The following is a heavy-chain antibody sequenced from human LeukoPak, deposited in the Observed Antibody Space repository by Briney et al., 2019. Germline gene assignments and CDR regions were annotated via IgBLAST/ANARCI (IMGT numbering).Heavy chain of an antibody. CDR2: ISDSGDST. D-gene: IGHD3-16*01. V-gene: IGHV3-23*01. Sequence: PGGSLRLSCAASGFTFSNYAMNWVRQAPGKGLEWVSAISDSGDSTIYPDSVKGRFTISRDNSKNMLYLQMNSLRAEDTAVYYCAKGLGGMYPRSRVLDMWGQGTMVTVCS. CDR3: AKGLGGMYPRSRVLDM. CDR1: GFTFSNYA. J-gene: IGHJ3*02.